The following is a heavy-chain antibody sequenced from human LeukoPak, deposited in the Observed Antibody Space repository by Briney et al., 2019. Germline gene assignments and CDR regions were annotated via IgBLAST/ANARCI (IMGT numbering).Heavy chain of an antibody. CDR3: ARAIRWELHAFDI. V-gene: IGHV4-59*01. D-gene: IGHD1-26*01. Sequence: SETLSLTCTVSGGSISSYYWSWIRQPPGKGLEWIGYIYYSGSTNYNPSLKSRVTISVDTSKNQFSLKLSSVTAADTAVYYCARAIRWELHAFDIWGQGTMVTVSS. CDR2: IYYSGST. CDR1: GGSISSYY. J-gene: IGHJ3*02.